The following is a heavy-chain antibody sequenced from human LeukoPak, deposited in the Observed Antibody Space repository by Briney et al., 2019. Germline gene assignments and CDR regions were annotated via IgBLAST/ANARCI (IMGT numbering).Heavy chain of an antibody. Sequence: SQTLSLTCAVYGGSFSGYYWSWIRQPPGKGLEWIGEINHSGSTNYNPSLKSRVTISVDTSKNQFSLKLSSVTAADTAVYYCASYSSGWSEDYWGQGTLVTVSS. J-gene: IGHJ4*02. CDR2: INHSGST. D-gene: IGHD6-19*01. CDR3: ASYSSGWSEDY. CDR1: GGSFSGYY. V-gene: IGHV4-34*01.